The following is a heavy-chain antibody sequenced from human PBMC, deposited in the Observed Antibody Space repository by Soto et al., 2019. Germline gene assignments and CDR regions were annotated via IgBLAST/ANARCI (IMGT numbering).Heavy chain of an antibody. V-gene: IGHV1-69*12. Sequence: QVQLVQSGAEVEKPGSSVKLSCKASGGSFSSYAISWVRQAPGLGLEYMGGVIPALGTPNYAQKFQGRVTISADASTSTAYMELNSLTSDDTALYYCARDRGAARREYFFRFWGQGTLVTVSS. CDR1: GGSFSSYA. D-gene: IGHD6-6*01. J-gene: IGHJ4*02. CDR3: ARDRGAARREYFFRF. CDR2: VIPALGTP.